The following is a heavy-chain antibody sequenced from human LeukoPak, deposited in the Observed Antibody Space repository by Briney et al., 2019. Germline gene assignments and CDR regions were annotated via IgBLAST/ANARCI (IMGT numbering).Heavy chain of an antibody. Sequence: SETLSLTCAVYGGSFSGYYWSWIRQPPGKGLEWIGEINHSGSTNYNLSLKSRVTISVDTSKNQFSLKLSSVTAADTAVYYCAIARSGWLRYYFDYWGQGTLVTVSS. CDR2: INHSGST. J-gene: IGHJ4*02. V-gene: IGHV4-34*01. D-gene: IGHD6-19*01. CDR3: AIARSGWLRYYFDY. CDR1: GGSFSGYY.